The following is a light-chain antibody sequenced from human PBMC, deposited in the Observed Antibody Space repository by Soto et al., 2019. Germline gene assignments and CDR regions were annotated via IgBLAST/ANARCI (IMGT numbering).Light chain of an antibody. J-gene: IGKJ5*01. CDR3: QQFNSYVIT. V-gene: IGKV1-13*02. CDR1: QDITSA. Sequence: AIQLTQSPSSLSASVGDRVTITCRASQDITSALAWYQQKPGKAPHLLIYAASSLKSGVPSRFSGSGSGTDFPLTISSLQPEDFETYYCQQFNSYVITFGQGTRLETK. CDR2: AAS.